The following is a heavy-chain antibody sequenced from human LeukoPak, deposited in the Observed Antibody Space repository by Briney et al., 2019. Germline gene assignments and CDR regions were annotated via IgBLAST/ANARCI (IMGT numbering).Heavy chain of an antibody. CDR1: GGSISSHN. CDR3: ARYDYVWGSYRRDVFDI. CDR2: IYLSGIT. D-gene: IGHD3-16*02. J-gene: IGHJ3*02. Sequence: SETLSLTCTVSGGSISSHNWSWLRQPPGKGLEWIGYIYLSGITNYNPSLMSRVTMSRGTSRNQFSLNLSSVTAADTAVYYCARYDYVWGSYRRDVFDIWGQGTMVTVSS. V-gene: IGHV4-59*11.